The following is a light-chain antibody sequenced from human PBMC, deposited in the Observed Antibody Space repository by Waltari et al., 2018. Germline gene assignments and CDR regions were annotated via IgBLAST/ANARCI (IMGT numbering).Light chain of an antibody. CDR3: AAWDDSLSALV. CDR2: RNY. CDR1: SSNIGSNY. J-gene: IGLJ2*01. V-gene: IGLV1-47*01. Sequence: QSVLTQPPSASDSPGQRVTISCSGSSSNIGSNYVYWYQQLPGTAPKLLSYRNYDRPSGFPDRFSGSKSGTSASLAINGVRSEDEADYYCAAWDDSLSALVFGGGTKLTVL.